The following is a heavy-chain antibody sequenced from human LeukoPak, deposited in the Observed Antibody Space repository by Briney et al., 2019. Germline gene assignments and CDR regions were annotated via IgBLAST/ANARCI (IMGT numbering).Heavy chain of an antibody. V-gene: IGHV1-69*05. CDR2: IIPIFGTA. CDR1: GYTFTGYY. D-gene: IGHD2-21*01. CDR3: ARGLLTATPFFDP. Sequence: SVKVSCKASGYTFTGYYMHWVRQAPGQGLEWMGGIIPIFGTANYAQKFQGRVTITTDESTSTAYMELSSLRSEDTAVYYCARGLLTATPFFDPWGQGTLVTVSS. J-gene: IGHJ5*02.